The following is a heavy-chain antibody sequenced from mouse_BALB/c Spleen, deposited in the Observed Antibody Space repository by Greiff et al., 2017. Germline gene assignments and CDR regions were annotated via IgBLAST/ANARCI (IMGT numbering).Heavy chain of an antibody. CDR2: IYPGDGDT. CDR1: GYTFTSYW. V-gene: IGHV1-87*01. J-gene: IGHJ3*01. Sequence: VQLVESGAELARPGASVKLSCKASGYTFTSYWMQWVKQRPGQGLEWIGAIYPGDGDTRYTQKFKGKATLTADKSSSTAYMQLSSLASEDSAVYYCARQGGDWGQGTLVTVSA. CDR3: ARQGGD. D-gene: IGHD3-2*01.